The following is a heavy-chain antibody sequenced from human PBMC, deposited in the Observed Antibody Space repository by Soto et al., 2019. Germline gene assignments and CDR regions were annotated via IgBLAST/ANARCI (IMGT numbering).Heavy chain of an antibody. CDR1: GGSISSSNW. D-gene: IGHD3-22*01. CDR2: IYHSGST. CDR3: ARGGSSGYYPWFDY. J-gene: IGHJ4*02. V-gene: IGHV4-4*02. Sequence: PSETLSLTCAVSGGSISSSNWWSWVRQPPGKGLEWIGEIYHSGSTNYNPSLKSRVTISVDKSKNQFPLKLSSVTAADTDVYYGARGGSSGYYPWFDYWGQGTLVTVSS.